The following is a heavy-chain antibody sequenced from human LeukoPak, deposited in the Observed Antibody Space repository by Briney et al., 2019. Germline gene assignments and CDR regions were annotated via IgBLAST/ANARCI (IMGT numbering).Heavy chain of an antibody. J-gene: IGHJ4*02. D-gene: IGHD6-13*01. CDR1: GGSISSYY. CDR2: IYYSGST. CDR3: ARLASSSWLRYFDY. Sequence: SETLSLTCTVSGGSISSYYWSWIRQPPGKGLEWIGYIYYSGSTNYNPSLKSRVTISVDTSKNQFSLKLSSVTAADTAVYYCARLASSSWLRYFDYWGQGTLVTVSS. V-gene: IGHV4-59*08.